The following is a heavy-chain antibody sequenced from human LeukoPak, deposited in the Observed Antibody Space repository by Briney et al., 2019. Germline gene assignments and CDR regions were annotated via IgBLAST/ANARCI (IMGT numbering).Heavy chain of an antibody. V-gene: IGHV3-7*01. J-gene: IGHJ4*02. CDR2: IKQDGSEK. CDR1: GFIFSSYW. D-gene: IGHD2-15*01. CDR3: ARDKVVGATYLDY. Sequence: GGSLRLSCAASGFIFSSYWMSWVRQAPGKGLEWVANIKQDGSEKYYVDSVKGRFTISRDNAKNSVYLQMNSLRAEDTAVYYCARDKVVGATYLDYWGQGTLVTVSS.